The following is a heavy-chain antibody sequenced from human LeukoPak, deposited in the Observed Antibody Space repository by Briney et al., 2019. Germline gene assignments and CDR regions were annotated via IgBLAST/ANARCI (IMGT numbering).Heavy chain of an antibody. CDR3: ARGYCSSTSCPFDY. Sequence: SETLSLTCTVSGGSVSSGSYYWSWIRQPPGKGLEWIGYIYYSGSTNYNPSLKSRVTISVDTSKNQFSLKLSSVTAADTAVYYCARGYCSSTSCPFDYWGQGTLVTVSS. D-gene: IGHD2-2*01. CDR1: GGSVSSGSYY. J-gene: IGHJ4*02. CDR2: IYYSGST. V-gene: IGHV4-61*01.